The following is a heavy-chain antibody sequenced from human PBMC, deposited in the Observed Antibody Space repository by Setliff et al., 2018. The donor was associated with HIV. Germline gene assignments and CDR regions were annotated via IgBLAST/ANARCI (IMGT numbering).Heavy chain of an antibody. J-gene: IGHJ6*03. D-gene: IGHD3-9*01. CDR1: GFTFSSYS. CDR2: ITSSSNYI. CDR3: ARDRRRYDILTLHYMDV. V-gene: IGHV3-21*01. Sequence: LRLSCAASGFTFSSYSMNWVRQAPGQGLEWVSSITSSSNYIYYADSVKGRFTISRDNAKNSLYLQMNSLRAEETAMYYCARDRRRYDILTLHYMDVWGKGTTVTVSS.